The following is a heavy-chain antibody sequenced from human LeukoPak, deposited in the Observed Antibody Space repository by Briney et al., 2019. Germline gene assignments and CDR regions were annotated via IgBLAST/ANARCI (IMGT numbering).Heavy chain of an antibody. CDR1: GFTFTNYA. D-gene: IGHD6-19*01. V-gene: IGHV3-23*05. Sequence: GGSLRLSCAASGFTFTNYAMTWVRQAPGKGLEWVSSIDRSGAGTYYPDSVKGRFIISRDNSKNTLYLQMNSLRAEDTAVYYCAKDRQSGWDFGYWGQGILVTVSS. J-gene: IGHJ4*02. CDR3: AKDRQSGWDFGY. CDR2: IDRSGAGT.